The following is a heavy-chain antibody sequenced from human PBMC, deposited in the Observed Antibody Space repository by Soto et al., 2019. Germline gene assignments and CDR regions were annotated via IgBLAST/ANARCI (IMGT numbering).Heavy chain of an antibody. D-gene: IGHD3-3*01. CDR1: GFIFSRYT. CDR3: ARPGRTIFGGSDAFDI. J-gene: IGHJ3*02. Sequence: GGSLRLSCAASGFIFSRYTMHWVRQAPGKGLEWVSSISSSSSYIYYADSVKGRFTISRDNAKNSLYLQMNSLRAEDTAVYYCARPGRTIFGGSDAFDIWGQGTMVTVSS. V-gene: IGHV3-21*01. CDR2: ISSSSSYI.